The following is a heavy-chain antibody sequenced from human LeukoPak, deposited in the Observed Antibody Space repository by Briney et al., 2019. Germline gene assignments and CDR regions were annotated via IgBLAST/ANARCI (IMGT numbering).Heavy chain of an antibody. Sequence: PSETLSLTCTVSGGSISSYYWSWIRQPPGKGLEWVSFIYSAGSIYYSDSVKGRFTISIDNSKNTLYLQMNSLRAEDTAVYYCARRAGAYTHPYDYWGQGTLVTVSS. J-gene: IGHJ4*02. V-gene: IGHV3-53*01. D-gene: IGHD3-16*01. CDR1: GGSISSYY. CDR3: ARRAGAYTHPYDY. CDR2: IYSAGSI.